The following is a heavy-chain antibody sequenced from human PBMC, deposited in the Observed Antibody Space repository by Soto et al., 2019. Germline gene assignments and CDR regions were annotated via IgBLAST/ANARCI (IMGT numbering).Heavy chain of an antibody. Sequence: EVQLVESGGGLVKPGGSLTLSCAASGFTFSISTMNWVRQAPGKRLEWVSSISSGTTYFYYADSVKGRFSISRDNAKHSLYLQMNSLRVEDTAVYDFARGDGTGLHSSGWSPRFWGQGTLVTVSS. D-gene: IGHD6-13*01. CDR1: GFTFSIST. CDR3: ARGDGTGLHSSGWSPRF. V-gene: IGHV3-21*01. J-gene: IGHJ4*02. CDR2: ISSGTTYF.